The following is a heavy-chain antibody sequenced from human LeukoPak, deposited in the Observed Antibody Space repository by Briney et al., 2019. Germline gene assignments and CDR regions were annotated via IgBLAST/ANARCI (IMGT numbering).Heavy chain of an antibody. CDR1: GGSISSSSYY. D-gene: IGHD2-2*01. J-gene: IGHJ4*02. CDR2: IYYSGST. CDR3: ARGHCRSTSCPFDY. V-gene: IGHV4-30-4*08. Sequence: SETLSLTCTVSGGSISSSSYYWGWIRQPPGKGLEWIGYIYYSGSTYYNPSLKSRVTISVDTSKNQFSLKLSSVTAADTAVYYCARGHCRSTSCPFDYWGQGTLVTVSS.